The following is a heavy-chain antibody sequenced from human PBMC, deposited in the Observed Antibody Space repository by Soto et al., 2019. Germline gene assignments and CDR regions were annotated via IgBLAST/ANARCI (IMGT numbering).Heavy chain of an antibody. J-gene: IGHJ3*02. Sequence: QVQLVQSGAEVKKPGASVKVSCKASGYTFTNYYLHWVRQAPGQGLEWMGIINPSGGSTNYAQNCQGRVTMTRDTSTSTVYMELSSLRSEDTAVYYCARAGITGTIDAFDIWGQGTMVTVSS. CDR2: INPSGGST. V-gene: IGHV1-46*01. CDR3: ARAGITGTIDAFDI. CDR1: GYTFTNYY. D-gene: IGHD1-20*01.